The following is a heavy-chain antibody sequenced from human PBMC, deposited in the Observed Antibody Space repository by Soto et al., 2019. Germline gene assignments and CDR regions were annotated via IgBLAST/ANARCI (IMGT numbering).Heavy chain of an antibody. J-gene: IGHJ5*02. CDR1: GYTFTSYD. CDR3: AREYYCSSTSCYNWFDP. Sequence: QVQLGQSGAEVKKPGASVKVSCTASGYTFTSYDINWVRQATGQGLEWVGWMNPNSGNTGYAQKFQGRVTMTRNTSISTAYMELSSLRSEDTAVYYCAREYYCSSTSCYNWFDPWGQGTLVTVSS. V-gene: IGHV1-8*01. CDR2: MNPNSGNT. D-gene: IGHD2-2*01.